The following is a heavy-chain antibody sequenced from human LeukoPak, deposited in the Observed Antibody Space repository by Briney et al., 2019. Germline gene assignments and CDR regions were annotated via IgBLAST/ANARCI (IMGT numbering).Heavy chain of an antibody. D-gene: IGHD6-13*01. J-gene: IGHJ5*02. Sequence: PGGSLRLSCAASGFTFSSYSMNWVRQAPGKGLEWVSYISSSSSTIYYADSVKGRFTISRDNSKNTLYLQMNSLRAEDTAVYYCAKGHSSSWYYDWFDPWGQGTLVTVSS. V-gene: IGHV3-48*01. CDR3: AKGHSSSWYYDWFDP. CDR1: GFTFSSYS. CDR2: ISSSSSTI.